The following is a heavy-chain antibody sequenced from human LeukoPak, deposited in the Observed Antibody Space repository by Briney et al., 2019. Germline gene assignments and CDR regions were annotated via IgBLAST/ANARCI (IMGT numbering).Heavy chain of an antibody. D-gene: IGHD1-26*01. CDR3: ARPGAVWNFDY. Sequence: ASVKVSCKPSGYTFIDYYLHWVRQAPGQGPEWMGWINPNSGGATYAQNFQGRVTMTRDTSISAAYMELSRLTSDDTAVYYCARPGAVWNFDYWGQGTLVTVSS. J-gene: IGHJ4*02. V-gene: IGHV1-2*02. CDR2: INPNSGGA. CDR1: GYTFIDYY.